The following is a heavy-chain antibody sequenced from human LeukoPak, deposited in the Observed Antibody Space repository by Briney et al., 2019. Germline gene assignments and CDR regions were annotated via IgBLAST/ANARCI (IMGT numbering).Heavy chain of an antibody. V-gene: IGHV4-34*01. Sequence: SETLSLTCAVYGGSFSGYYWSWIRQPPGKGLEWIGEINHSGSTNYNPSLKSRVTISLDTSKNQFSLKLSSVTAADTAVFYCARDVGYSSSPVPFDYWGQGTLVTVSS. CDR1: GGSFSGYY. D-gene: IGHD6-13*01. CDR2: INHSGST. J-gene: IGHJ4*02. CDR3: ARDVGYSSSPVPFDY.